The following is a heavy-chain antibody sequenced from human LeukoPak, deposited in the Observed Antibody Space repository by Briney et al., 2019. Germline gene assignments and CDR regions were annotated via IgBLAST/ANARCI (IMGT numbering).Heavy chain of an antibody. J-gene: IGHJ6*04. D-gene: IGHD2-2*01. CDR2: IYTSGST. CDR3: AREEDCSSTSCYVV. V-gene: IGHV4-61*02. Sequence: KSSQTLSLTCTVSGGSISSGSYYWSWIRRPAGKGLEWIGRIYTSGSTNYNPSLKSRVTISVDTSKNQFSLKLSSVTAADTAVYYCAREEDCSSTSCYVVWGKGTTVTVSS. CDR1: GGSISSGSYY.